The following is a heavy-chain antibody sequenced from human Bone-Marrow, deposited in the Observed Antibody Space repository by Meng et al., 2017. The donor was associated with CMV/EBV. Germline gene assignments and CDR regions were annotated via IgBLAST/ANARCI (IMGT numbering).Heavy chain of an antibody. D-gene: IGHD4-23*01. CDR2: IKQDGSEK. CDR3: ARVDYGGNSFRVVDDFDI. Sequence: GESLRLSCTASGFTLSSCAMSWVRQAPGKGLEWVANIKQDGSEKYYVDSVKGRFTISRDNSKNTLYLQMNSLRAEDTAVYYCARVDYGGNSFRVVDDFDIWGQGTMVTGSS. J-gene: IGHJ3*02. CDR1: GFTLSSCA. V-gene: IGHV3-7*01.